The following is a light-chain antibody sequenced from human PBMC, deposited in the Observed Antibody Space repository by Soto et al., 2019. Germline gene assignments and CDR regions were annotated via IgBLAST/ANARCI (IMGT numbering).Light chain of an antibody. V-gene: IGKV3-15*01. CDR1: QSIDSS. CDR2: GAS. Sequence: EIVMTQSPATLSVSTGERVTLSCRASQSIDSSLAWYQQKVGQAPRLLIYGASTRATGIPARFSGSGSGTEFSLTISGLQSEDIAIYSCQQYKNWLTFGGGTKVDIK. CDR3: QQYKNWLT. J-gene: IGKJ4*01.